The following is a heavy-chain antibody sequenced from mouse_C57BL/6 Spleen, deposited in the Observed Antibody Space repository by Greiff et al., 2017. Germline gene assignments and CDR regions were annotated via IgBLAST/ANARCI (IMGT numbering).Heavy chain of an antibody. CDR1: GYTFTSYG. Sequence: VQLQQSGAELARPGASVKLSCKASGYTFTSYGISWVKQRTGQGLEWIGEIYPRSGNTYYNEKFKGKATLTADKSSSTAYMELRSLTSEDSAVYFCARPYYDYDGGIAMDYWGQGTSVTVSS. D-gene: IGHD2-4*01. V-gene: IGHV1-81*01. CDR2: IYPRSGNT. J-gene: IGHJ4*01. CDR3: ARPYYDYDGGIAMDY.